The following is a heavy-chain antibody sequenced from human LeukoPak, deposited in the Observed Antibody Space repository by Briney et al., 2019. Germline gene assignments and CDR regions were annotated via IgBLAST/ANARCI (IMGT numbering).Heavy chain of an antibody. CDR2: IYYSGST. CDR1: GGSISSYY. J-gene: IGHJ6*01. CDR3: ARGVYCSRPTCYEPYGMDV. D-gene: IGHD2-2*01. Sequence: SETLSLTCTVSGGSISSYYWNWIRQPPGKGLEWIGNIYYSGSTNYNPSLKRRVTVSVDTSNNHFSPKLTSVTAADTAVYYCARGVYCSRPTCYEPYGMDVWGQGTTVTVSS. V-gene: IGHV4-59*08.